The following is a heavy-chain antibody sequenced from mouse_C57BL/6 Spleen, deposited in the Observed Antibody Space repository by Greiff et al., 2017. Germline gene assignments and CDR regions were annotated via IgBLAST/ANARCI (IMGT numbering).Heavy chain of an antibody. CDR2: ISYDGSN. CDR3: ARENGTYWYFDV. D-gene: IGHD2-1*01. J-gene: IGHJ1*03. V-gene: IGHV3-6*01. Sequence: EVQRVESGPGLVKPSQSLSLTCSVTGYSITSGYYWNWIRQFPGNKLEWMGYISYDGSNNYNPSLKNRISITRDTSKNQFFLKLNSVTTEDTATYYCARENGTYWYFDVWGTGTTVTVSS. CDR1: GYSITSGYY.